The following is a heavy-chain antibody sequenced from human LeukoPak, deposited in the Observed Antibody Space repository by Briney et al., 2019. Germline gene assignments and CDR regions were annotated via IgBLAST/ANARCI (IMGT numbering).Heavy chain of an antibody. V-gene: IGHV4-59*08. CDR3: ARHERDVSLDHAFDI. CDR1: GGSISSYY. J-gene: IGHJ3*02. CDR2: IYYSGST. D-gene: IGHD5-24*01. Sequence: ETLSLTCTISGGSISSYYWSWIRQPPGKGLGWIGYIYYSGSTIYNPSLKSRVTILVDTSKNQFSLKLRSVTDADTAVYYCARHERDVSLDHAFDIWGQGTMVTVSS.